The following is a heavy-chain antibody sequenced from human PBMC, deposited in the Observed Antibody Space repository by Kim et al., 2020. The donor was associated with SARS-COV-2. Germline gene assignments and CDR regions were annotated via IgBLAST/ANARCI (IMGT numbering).Heavy chain of an antibody. CDR3: RLYYYDSSGYYSDY. D-gene: IGHD3-22*01. V-gene: IGHV4-59*01. J-gene: IGHJ4*02. Sequence: SETLSLTCTVSGGSISSYYWSWIRQPPGKGLEWIGYIYYSGSTNYNPSLKSRVTISVDTSKNQFSLKLSSVTAADTAMYYCRLYYYDSSGYYSDYWGQGTLVTVSS. CDR2: IYYSGST. CDR1: GGSISSYY.